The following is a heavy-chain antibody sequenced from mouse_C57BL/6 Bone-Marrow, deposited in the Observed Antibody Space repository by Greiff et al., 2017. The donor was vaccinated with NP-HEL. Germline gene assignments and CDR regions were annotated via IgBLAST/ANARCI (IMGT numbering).Heavy chain of an antibody. Sequence: VQLKQSGAELVRPGASVKLSCTASGFNIKDYYMHWVKQRPEQGLEWIGRIDPEDGDTEYAPKFQGKATMTADTSSNTAYLQLSSLTSEDTAVYYCTLYGSSYGGFAYWGQGTLVTVSA. CDR1: GFNIKDYY. D-gene: IGHD1-1*01. J-gene: IGHJ3*01. V-gene: IGHV14-1*01. CDR2: IDPEDGDT. CDR3: TLYGSSYGGFAY.